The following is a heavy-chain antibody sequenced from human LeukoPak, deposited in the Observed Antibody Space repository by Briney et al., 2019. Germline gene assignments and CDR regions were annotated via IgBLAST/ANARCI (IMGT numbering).Heavy chain of an antibody. CDR1: GFTFSSHG. CDR3: AKRGYCSGGTCYSFHFDY. Sequence: GGSLRLSCAASGFTFSSHGMHWVRQAPGKELEWVALISYDGSNKYYADSVKSRFTISRDNSKNTLYLQMNSLRAEDTAAYYCAKRGYCSGGTCYSFHFDYWGQGTLVTVSS. CDR2: ISYDGSNK. V-gene: IGHV3-30*18. D-gene: IGHD2-15*01. J-gene: IGHJ4*02.